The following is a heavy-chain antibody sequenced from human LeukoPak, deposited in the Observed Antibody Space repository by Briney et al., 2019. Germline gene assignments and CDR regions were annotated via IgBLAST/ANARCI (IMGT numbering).Heavy chain of an antibody. D-gene: IGHD4-17*01. J-gene: IGHJ3*02. Sequence: SVKVSCKASGFTFTSSAMQWVRQARGQRLEWIGWIVVGSGNTNYAQKFQERVTITRDMSTSTAYMELSSLRSEDTAVYYCARGDPTVTRAFDIWGQGTMVTVSS. CDR2: IVVGSGNT. CDR1: GFTFTSSA. CDR3: ARGDPTVTRAFDI. V-gene: IGHV1-58*02.